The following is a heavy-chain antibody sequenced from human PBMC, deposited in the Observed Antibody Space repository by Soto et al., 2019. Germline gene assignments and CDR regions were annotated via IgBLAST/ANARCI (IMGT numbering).Heavy chain of an antibody. D-gene: IGHD4-17*01. Sequence: LSLTCTVSGGSVSSGSYYWSWIRQPPGKGLEWIGYIYYSGSTNYNPSLKSRVTISVDTSKNQFSLKLSSVTAADTAVYYCAVDYGDYDFDPWGQGTLVTVSS. V-gene: IGHV4-61*01. CDR3: AVDYGDYDFDP. CDR1: GGSVSSGSYY. CDR2: IYYSGST. J-gene: IGHJ5*02.